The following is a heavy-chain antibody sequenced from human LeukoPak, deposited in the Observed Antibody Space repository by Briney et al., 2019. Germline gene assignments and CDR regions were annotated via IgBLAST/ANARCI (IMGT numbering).Heavy chain of an antibody. CDR3: AFWSGNLYF. CDR1: GFTFSSNG. D-gene: IGHD3-3*01. V-gene: IGHV3-7*01. CDR2: TNEGGSDK. J-gene: IGHJ4*02. Sequence: GRSLRLSCAASGFTFSSNGMHWVRQAPGKGLEWVAHTNEGGSDKYYVDSVKDRFSISKDNVKNSLYLQMNSLRAEDTGVYYCAFWSGNLYFWGQGALVTVSS.